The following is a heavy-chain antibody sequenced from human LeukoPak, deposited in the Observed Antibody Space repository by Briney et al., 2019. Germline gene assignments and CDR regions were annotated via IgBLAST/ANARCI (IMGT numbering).Heavy chain of an antibody. V-gene: IGHV3-43*02. J-gene: IGHJ5*02. Sequence: PGGSLRLSCAASGFTFDDYAMHWVRQAPGKGLEWVSLIIGDGASTYYADSVKGRFTISRDNSKNSLYLQRNSLRTGDSALYYCAKGGYYDSSGYLDWFDPWGQGTLVTVSS. CDR3: AKGGYYDSSGYLDWFDP. D-gene: IGHD3-22*01. CDR1: GFTFDDYA. CDR2: IIGDGAST.